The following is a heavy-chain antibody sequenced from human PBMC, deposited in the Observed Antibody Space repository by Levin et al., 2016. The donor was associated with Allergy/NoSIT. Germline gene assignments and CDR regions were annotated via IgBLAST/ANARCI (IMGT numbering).Heavy chain of an antibody. CDR2: ISGSGGST. D-gene: IGHD6-13*01. J-gene: IGHJ4*02. Sequence: WIRQPPGKGLEWVSAISGSGGSTYYADSVKGRFTISRDNSKNTLYLQMNSLRAEDTAVYYCAKESLRIAAAADPFDYWGQGTLVTVSS. V-gene: IGHV3-23*01. CDR3: AKESLRIAAAADPFDY.